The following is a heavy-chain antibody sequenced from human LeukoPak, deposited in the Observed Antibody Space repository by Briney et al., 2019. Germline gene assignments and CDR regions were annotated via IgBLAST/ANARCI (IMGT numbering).Heavy chain of an antibody. D-gene: IGHD5-12*01. CDR1: GFTFSNYW. Sequence: GGSLRLSCAVSGFTFSNYWMSWVRQAPGKGLEGVANIKYDGSEKYYVDSVKGRFIISRDNAKDSLYLQMSSLRVEDTAIYYCAREGVDIVTYDYWGQGTLVSVSS. CDR2: IKYDGSEK. V-gene: IGHV3-7*03. J-gene: IGHJ4*02. CDR3: AREGVDIVTYDY.